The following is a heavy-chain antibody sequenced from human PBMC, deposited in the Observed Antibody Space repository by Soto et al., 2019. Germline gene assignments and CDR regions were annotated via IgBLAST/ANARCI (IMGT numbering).Heavy chain of an antibody. D-gene: IGHD6-13*01. V-gene: IGHV4-38-2*02. CDR3: ARDRAAVASTFDY. CDR1: GYFMTNGNY. J-gene: IGHJ4*02. Sequence: AEPLSLTCAVSGYFMTNGNYWGWIRQSPGKGLEWIGSIYYTGRTYYNPSLKSRVTMSVDTSKNQFSLKLTSVTAADTAVYYCARDRAAVASTFDYWGPGTLVT. CDR2: IYYTGRT.